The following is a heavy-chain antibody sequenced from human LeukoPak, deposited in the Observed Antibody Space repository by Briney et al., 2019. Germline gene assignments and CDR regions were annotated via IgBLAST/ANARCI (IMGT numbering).Heavy chain of an antibody. V-gene: IGHV4-34*01. Sequence: SETLSLTCAVYGGSFSGYYWSWIRQPPGKGLEWIGESNESGSTSYNPSLKSRVTISVDTSKKQFSLKLSSVTAADTAVYYCARSSEGRYYYDSSGYSYYYYYMDVWGKGTTVTISS. CDR3: ARSSEGRYYYDSSGYSYYYYYMDV. CDR1: GGSFSGYY. J-gene: IGHJ6*03. D-gene: IGHD3-22*01. CDR2: SNESGST.